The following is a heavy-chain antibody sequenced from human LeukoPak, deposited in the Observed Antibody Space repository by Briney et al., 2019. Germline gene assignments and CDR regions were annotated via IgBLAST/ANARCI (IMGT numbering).Heavy chain of an antibody. CDR1: GFTFSSYW. J-gene: IGHJ3*02. CDR3: ARDSDDSSGYWVIDAFDI. CDR2: IYSGGST. D-gene: IGHD3-22*01. V-gene: IGHV3-66*01. Sequence: GGSLRLSCAASGFTFSSYWMSWVRQAPGKGLEWVSLIYSGGSTSYADSVKGRFTISRDNSKNTLYLQMNSLRAEDTAVYYCARDSDDSSGYWVIDAFDIWGQGTMVTVSS.